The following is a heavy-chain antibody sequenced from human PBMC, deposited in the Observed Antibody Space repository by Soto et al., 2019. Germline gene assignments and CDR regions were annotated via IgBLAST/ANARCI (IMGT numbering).Heavy chain of an antibody. CDR3: ARDGAGRDGYNYVAFDY. J-gene: IGHJ4*02. V-gene: IGHV1-69*08. CDR2: IIPILGIA. CDR1: GGTFSSYT. Sequence: QVQLVQSGAEVKKPGSSVKVSCKASGGTFSSYTISWVRQAPGPGLEWMGRIIPILGIANYAQKFQGRVTITADKSTSTAYMELSSLRSEDTAVYYCARDGAGRDGYNYVAFDYWGQGTLVTVSS. D-gene: IGHD5-12*01.